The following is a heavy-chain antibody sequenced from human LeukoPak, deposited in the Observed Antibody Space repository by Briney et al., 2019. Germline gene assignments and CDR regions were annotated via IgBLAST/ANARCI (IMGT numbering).Heavy chain of an antibody. J-gene: IGHJ4*02. V-gene: IGHV4-59*12. CDR1: GGSLSSYY. CDR3: ARDSNVDYSDY. D-gene: IGHD1-1*01. CDR2: IHYSGST. Sequence: SETLSLTCTVYGGSLSSYYWSWIRQPPGKGLEWIGYIHYSGSTNYNPSLKSRVTISIDTSKNQFSLKLNSVTAADPAVYYCARDSNVDYSDYWGQGTLVTVSS.